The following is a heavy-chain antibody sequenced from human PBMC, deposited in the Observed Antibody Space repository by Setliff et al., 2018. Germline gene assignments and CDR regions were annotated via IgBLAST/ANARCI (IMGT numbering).Heavy chain of an antibody. CDR1: GGSISSYY. Sequence: PSETLSLHCTVSGGSISSYYWSWIRQPPGKGLEWIGYIYNSGSTNYNPSLKSRVTISVDTSKNQFSLKLSSVTAADTAVYYCARGGNDYKWGAFDIWGQGTMVTVSS. D-gene: IGHD4-4*01. V-gene: IGHV4-59*01. J-gene: IGHJ3*02. CDR3: ARGGNDYKWGAFDI. CDR2: IYNSGST.